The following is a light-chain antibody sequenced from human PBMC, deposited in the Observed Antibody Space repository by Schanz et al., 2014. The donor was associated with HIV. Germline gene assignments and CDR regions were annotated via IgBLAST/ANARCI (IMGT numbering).Light chain of an antibody. J-gene: IGLJ3*02. CDR2: ENN. Sequence: NCMLTQPHSVSESPGKTVIISCTRNSGSIASSFVQWYQQRPDSAPTLVISENNDRPSGVPNRFSGSIDTSSNSASLTISGLETEDEADYFCHSCDGRSLGVFGGGTKLTVL. CDR1: SGSIASSF. V-gene: IGLV6-57*04. CDR3: HSCDGRSLGV.